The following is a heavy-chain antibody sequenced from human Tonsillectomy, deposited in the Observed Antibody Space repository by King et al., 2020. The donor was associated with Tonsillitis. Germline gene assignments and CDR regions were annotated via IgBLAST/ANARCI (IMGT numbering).Heavy chain of an antibody. Sequence: VQLVESGGGVVQPGRSLRLSCAASGFSFRSFGVNWVRQAPGKGLEWVALVSYDGSNKLYAYSVKGRFTISRDNSKNTVDLQMTTLRIEDTGVYYCARGSGDLDYWGQGTQVTVSS. CDR3: ARGSGDLDY. CDR1: GFSFRSFG. V-gene: IGHV3-30*03. J-gene: IGHJ4*02. D-gene: IGHD7-27*01. CDR2: VSYDGSNK.